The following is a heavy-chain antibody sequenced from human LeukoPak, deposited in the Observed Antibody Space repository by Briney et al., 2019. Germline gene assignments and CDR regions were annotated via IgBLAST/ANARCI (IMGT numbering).Heavy chain of an antibody. CDR3: ARDRPGIDAFDI. J-gene: IGHJ3*02. D-gene: IGHD2-15*01. CDR1: GGTFSSYA. V-gene: IGHV1-69*04. Sequence: SVKVSCKASGGTFSSYAISWVRQAPGQGLEWMGRIIPILGIANYAQKLQGRVTMTTDTSTSTAYMELRSLRSDDTAVYYCARDRPGIDAFDIWGQGTMVTVSS. CDR2: IIPILGIA.